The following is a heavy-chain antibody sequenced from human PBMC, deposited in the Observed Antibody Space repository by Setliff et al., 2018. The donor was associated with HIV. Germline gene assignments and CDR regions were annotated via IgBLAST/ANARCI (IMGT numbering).Heavy chain of an antibody. V-gene: IGHV3-15*01. CDR2: IKSKTDGGTT. CDR3: TTEGGGGYNFRGYFDY. CDR1: GFTFSSYF. D-gene: IGHD5-12*01. J-gene: IGHJ4*02. Sequence: KTGGSLRLSCAASGFTFSSYFMHWVRLAPGKGLEWVGRIKSKTDGGTTDYTAPVGGRFTISRDDSKNTLYLQMNSLKTEDTAVYYCTTEGGGGYNFRGYFDYWGQGTLVTVSS.